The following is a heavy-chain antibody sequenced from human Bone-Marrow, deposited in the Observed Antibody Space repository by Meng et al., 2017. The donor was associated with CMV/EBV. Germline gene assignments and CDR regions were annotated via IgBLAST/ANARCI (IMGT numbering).Heavy chain of an antibody. CDR1: GYTFTTYY. D-gene: IGHD1-7*01. CDR2: MNPNSGGT. CDR3: AREKFGGTTTRPLDY. V-gene: IGHV1-2*02. J-gene: IGHJ4*02. Sequence: ASVKVSCKASGYTFTTYYLHWVRQAPGQGLEWRGWMNPNSGGTNYAQKFQGRVTMTRDTSITTAYMEVSRLRSDDTALYYCAREKFGGTTTRPLDYWGQGTLVTVSS.